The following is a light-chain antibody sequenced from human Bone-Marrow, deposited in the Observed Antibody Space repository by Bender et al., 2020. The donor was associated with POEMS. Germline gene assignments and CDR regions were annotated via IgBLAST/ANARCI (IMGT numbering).Light chain of an antibody. Sequence: QSVLTQPPSVSATPGQRVTISCSGSSSNIGSYTVNWYQQFPGTAPRLLIYTNNERPSGVPDRFSGSKSGTSASLAISGLRSDDEADYFCAAWDDSLSGWVFGGGTKVTVL. CDR3: AAWDDSLSGWV. CDR2: TNN. V-gene: IGLV1-44*01. J-gene: IGLJ3*02. CDR1: SSNIGSYT.